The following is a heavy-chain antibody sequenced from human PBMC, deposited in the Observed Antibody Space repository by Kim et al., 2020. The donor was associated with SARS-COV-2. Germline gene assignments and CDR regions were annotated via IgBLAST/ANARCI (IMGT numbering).Heavy chain of an antibody. J-gene: IGHJ4*02. V-gene: IGHV3-9*01. Sequence: GGSLRLSCAASGFTFDDYAMHWVRQAPGKGLEWVSGISWNSGSIGYADSVKGRFTISRDNAKNSLYLQMNSLRAEDTALYYCAKSPYYDSSGYPSLSYFDYWGQGTLVTVSS. CDR2: ISWNSGSI. D-gene: IGHD3-22*01. CDR1: GFTFDDYA. CDR3: AKSPYYDSSGYPSLSYFDY.